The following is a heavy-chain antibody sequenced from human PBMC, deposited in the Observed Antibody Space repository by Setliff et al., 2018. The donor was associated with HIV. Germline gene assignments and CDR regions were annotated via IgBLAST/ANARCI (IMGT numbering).Heavy chain of an antibody. CDR2: ISSSGNSI. CDR1: GFTFSGYS. V-gene: IGHV3-48*04. J-gene: IGHJ6*03. D-gene: IGHD3-3*01. CDR3: ARPGAEYDFWNGYYYYYYMDV. Sequence: QAGGSLRLSCAGSGFTFSGYSMNWVRQTPGRGLEWISYISSSGNSIYYADSVRGRFIISRDNANNSLSLQMNSLRIEDTAVYFCARPGAEYDFWNGYYYYYYMDVWGKGTTVTVSS.